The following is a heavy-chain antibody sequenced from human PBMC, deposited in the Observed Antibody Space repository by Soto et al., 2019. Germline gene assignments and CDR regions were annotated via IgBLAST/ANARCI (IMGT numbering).Heavy chain of an antibody. Sequence: QLQLQESGPGLVKPSETLSLTCTVSGGSISSNSYYWAWIRQPPGKGLEWIGNIYYSGTTYYNPSPKSRVTISVDTSKNQFSLKLSSVTAADTAGYYCARHKGGYYSGVDVWGQGTTVTVSS. D-gene: IGHD3-16*01. J-gene: IGHJ6*02. CDR2: IYYSGTT. V-gene: IGHV4-39*01. CDR1: GGSISSNSYY. CDR3: ARHKGGYYSGVDV.